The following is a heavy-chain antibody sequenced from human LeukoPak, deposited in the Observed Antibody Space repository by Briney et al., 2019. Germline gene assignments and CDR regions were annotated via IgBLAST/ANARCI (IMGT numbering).Heavy chain of an antibody. Sequence: MASETLSLTCAVYGGSFSGYYWSWIRQPPGKGLEWIGEINHSGSTNYNPSLKSRVTISVDTSKNQFSLKLSSVTAAGTAVYYCARDVSFDYWGQGTLVTVSS. V-gene: IGHV4-34*01. J-gene: IGHJ4*02. CDR2: INHSGST. CDR1: GGSFSGYY. CDR3: ARDVSFDY.